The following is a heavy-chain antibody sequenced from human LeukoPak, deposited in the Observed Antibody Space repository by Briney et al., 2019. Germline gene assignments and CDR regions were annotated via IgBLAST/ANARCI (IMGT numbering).Heavy chain of an antibody. D-gene: IGHD3-16*02. CDR2: FDPEDGET. CDR1: GYTLTELS. Sequence: EASVKVSCKVSGYTLTELSMHWVRQAPGKGLEWMGGFDPEDGETIYAQKFQGRVTMTEDTSTDTAYIELSGLRFEDTAVYYCATAVRLGELSPDYWGQGTLVTVSS. J-gene: IGHJ4*02. CDR3: ATAVRLGELSPDY. V-gene: IGHV1-24*01.